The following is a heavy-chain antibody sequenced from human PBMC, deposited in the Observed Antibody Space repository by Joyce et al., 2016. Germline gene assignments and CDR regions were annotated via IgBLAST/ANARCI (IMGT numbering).Heavy chain of an antibody. Sequence: VQLQQSGTGLLKPSETLSLSCGVSGGSFSNYYWTWIRQPPGKGLEWIGETGLRESTTYNPALKSRVTISVDTSENQCSLTVTSGTAADTAVYYCARARGYCSGTNCFYNYFEPWGQGTRVTVSS. J-gene: IGHJ1*01. V-gene: IGHV4-34*01. CDR3: ARARGYCSGTNCFYNYFEP. CDR2: TGLREST. CDR1: GGSFSNYY. D-gene: IGHD2-2*01.